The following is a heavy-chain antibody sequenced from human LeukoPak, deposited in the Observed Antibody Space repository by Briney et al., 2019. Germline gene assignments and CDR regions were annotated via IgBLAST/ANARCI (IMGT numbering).Heavy chain of an antibody. J-gene: IGHJ4*02. CDR3: ASGSLTDFWSGYDYFDY. V-gene: IGHV4-39*07. CDR2: IYYSGST. CDR1: GGSISSSSYY. D-gene: IGHD3-3*01. Sequence: SETLSLTCTVSGGSISSSSYYWGWIRQPPGKGLEWIGSIYYSGSTYYNPSLKSRVTISVDTSKNQFSLKLSSVTAADTAVYYCASGSLTDFWSGYDYFDYWGQRTLVTVSS.